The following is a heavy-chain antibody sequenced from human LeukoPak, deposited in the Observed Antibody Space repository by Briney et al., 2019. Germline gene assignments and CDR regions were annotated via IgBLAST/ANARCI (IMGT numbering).Heavy chain of an antibody. CDR1: GFTLSTAW. CDR2: IKSKTNGETR. D-gene: IGHD5-24*01. V-gene: IGHV3-15*01. CDR3: ARSPNYRGRYFDL. Sequence: GGSLRLSCAASGFTLSTAWMNWVRQAPGKGLEWVGLIKSKTNGETRDYAAPVKGRFTISRDNAKNSLYLQMNSLRAEDTAVYYCARSPNYRGRYFDLWGRGTLVTVSS. J-gene: IGHJ2*01.